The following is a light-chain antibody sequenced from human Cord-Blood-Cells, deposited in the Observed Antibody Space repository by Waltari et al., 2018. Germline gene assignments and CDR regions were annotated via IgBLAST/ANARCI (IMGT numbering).Light chain of an antibody. CDR1: QSISSY. V-gene: IGKV1-39*01. CDR3: QQSYSTPS. J-gene: IGKJ4*01. CDR2: AAS. Sequence: DIPMTQSPFPLSASVGVRVTITCRASQSISSYLNWYQQKTGKAPKLLIYAASSLQSGVPSRFSGSGSGTDFTLTISSLQPEDFATYYCQQSYSTPSFGGGTKVEIK.